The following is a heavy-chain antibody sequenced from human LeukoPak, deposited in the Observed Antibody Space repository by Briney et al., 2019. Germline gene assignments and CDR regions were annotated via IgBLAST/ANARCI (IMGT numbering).Heavy chain of an antibody. V-gene: IGHV1-24*01. J-gene: IGHJ4*02. Sequence: ASVKVSCKVSGYTLTELSMHWVRQAPGKGLEWMGGFDPEDGETVYAQKFQGRVTMTEDTSTDTAYMGLSSLRSEDTAVYYCATATSGIAVAGRSGFSYFDYWGQGTLVTVSS. CDR2: FDPEDGET. CDR1: GYTLTELS. CDR3: ATATSGIAVAGRSGFSYFDY. D-gene: IGHD6-19*01.